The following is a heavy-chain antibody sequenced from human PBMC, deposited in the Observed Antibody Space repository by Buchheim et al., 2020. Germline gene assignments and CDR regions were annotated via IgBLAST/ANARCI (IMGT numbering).Heavy chain of an antibody. V-gene: IGHV3-48*01. CDR1: GFTFSRYS. J-gene: IGHJ4*02. CDR3: ARGQYYYDIDY. D-gene: IGHD3-22*01. CDR2: ISSSSSTI. Sequence: EVQLVESGGRLVQPGGSLRLSCAASGFTFSRYSMNWVRQAPGKGLEWVSYISSSSSTIYYAHSVKGRFTISRDNAKNSLYLQMSTLGAEDTAVYYCARGQYYYDIDYWGQGTL.